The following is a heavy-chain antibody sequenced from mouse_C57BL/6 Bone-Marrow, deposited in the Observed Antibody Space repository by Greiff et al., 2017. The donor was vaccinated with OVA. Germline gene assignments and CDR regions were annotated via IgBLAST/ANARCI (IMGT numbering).Heavy chain of an antibody. CDR1: GYTFTSYW. CDR2: IYPSDSET. D-gene: IGHD2-3*01. V-gene: IGHV1-61*01. J-gene: IGHJ2*01. CDR3: ARDRPMDVYFDY. Sequence: VKLQQPGAELVRPGSSVKLSCKASGYTFTSYWMDWVKQRPGQGLEWIGNIYPSDSETHYNQKFKDKATLTVDKSSSTAYMQLSSLTSEDSAVYYCARDRPMDVYFDYWGQGTTLTVSS.